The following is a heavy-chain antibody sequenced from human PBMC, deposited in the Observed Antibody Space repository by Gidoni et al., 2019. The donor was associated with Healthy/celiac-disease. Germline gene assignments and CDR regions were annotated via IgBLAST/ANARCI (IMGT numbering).Heavy chain of an antibody. Sequence: EVHLVESGGGLVQPGGSRQPAGESSGSTFSGYWRQWARHAPGKGMVWVSRINSDGSRTSYADSVKGRFTISRVNAKNTLYLQMTSLRAEDTAVYYCARGAHIVVVPAATSGGDWFDPWGQGTLVTVSS. CDR3: ARGAHIVVVPAATSGGDWFDP. V-gene: IGHV3-74*01. CDR1: GSTFSGYW. CDR2: INSDGSRT. D-gene: IGHD2-2*01. J-gene: IGHJ5*02.